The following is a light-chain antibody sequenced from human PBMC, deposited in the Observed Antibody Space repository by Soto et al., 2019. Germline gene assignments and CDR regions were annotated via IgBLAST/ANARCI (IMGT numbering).Light chain of an antibody. CDR2: GSF. V-gene: IGKV1-39*01. Sequence: DIQMTQSPSSLSASVGDRVTITCRASQEIINYVNWYQQRPGRAPNLLIFGSFKLQPGVPSRFRGSGSGTDFTLTITTRQREDFATYFCQQTYASPLTFGGGTRVE. CDR1: QEIINY. J-gene: IGKJ4*01. CDR3: QQTYASPLT.